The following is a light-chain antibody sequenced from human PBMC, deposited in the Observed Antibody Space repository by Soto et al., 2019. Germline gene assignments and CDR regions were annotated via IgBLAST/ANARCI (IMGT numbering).Light chain of an antibody. CDR1: QSVNTN. V-gene: IGKV3-15*01. CDR2: GAS. J-gene: IGKJ4*01. CDR3: QQYKNWPPVT. Sequence: ETVMTQSPATLSVSLGERATLSCRASQSVNTNLAWYQQKLGQAPRLLIYGASIRATGVPARFSGSGSGTDFTLTISSLQPEDFAVYFCQQYKNWPPVTFGGGTKVEIK.